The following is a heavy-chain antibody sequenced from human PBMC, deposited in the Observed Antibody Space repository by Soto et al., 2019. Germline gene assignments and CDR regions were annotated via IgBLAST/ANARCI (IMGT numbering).Heavy chain of an antibody. D-gene: IGHD4-17*01. J-gene: IGHJ4*02. Sequence: GSLGLACSASGFTFSSYAMSWVRQAPGKGLEWVSTISDSGNNTYSVDSVKGRFTISRDNSKNTLYLQMNSLRAEDTAVYYCARARYGDPLWGQDDFDYWGQGTLVTVYS. CDR2: ISDSGNNT. CDR3: ARARYGDPLWGQDDFDY. CDR1: GFTFSSYA. V-gene: IGHV3-23*01.